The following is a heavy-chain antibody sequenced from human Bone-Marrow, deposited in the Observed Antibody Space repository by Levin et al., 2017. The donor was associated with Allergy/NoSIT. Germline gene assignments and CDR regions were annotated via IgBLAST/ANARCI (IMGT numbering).Heavy chain of an antibody. J-gene: IGHJ4*02. Sequence: SQTPSLPCTVSGGSIRGYYWSWVRPPPGKGLEWVGHIFYSGSTNYNPSLKSRVTISINTSKNQLSLHLTSVTATGTAFYYCARSVAGEFDEWGQGTLVTVS. CDR2: IFYSGST. V-gene: IGHV4-59*01. D-gene: IGHD3-10*01. CDR3: ARSVAGEFDE. CDR1: GGSIRGYY.